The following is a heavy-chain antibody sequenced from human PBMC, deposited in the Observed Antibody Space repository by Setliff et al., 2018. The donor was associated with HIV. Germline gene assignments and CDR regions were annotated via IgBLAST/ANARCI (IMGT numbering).Heavy chain of an antibody. V-gene: IGHV3-7*01. Sequence: PGESLKISCAASGFTLSSYWMSWVRQAPGKGLEWVANIKQDASEKYFLDSVKGRFTISRDNAKNSLYLQMNSLRVEDTAVYYCARDSQTTPFDNWGQGTLVTVS. D-gene: IGHD4-4*01. CDR3: ARDSQTTPFDN. CDR2: IKQDASEK. J-gene: IGHJ4*02. CDR1: GFTLSSYW.